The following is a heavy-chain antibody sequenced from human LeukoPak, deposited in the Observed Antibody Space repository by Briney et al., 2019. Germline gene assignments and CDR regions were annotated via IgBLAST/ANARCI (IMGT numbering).Heavy chain of an antibody. CDR2: MYYSGST. V-gene: IGHV4-59*01. Sequence: PSETLSLTCTVSGGSISGDFWSWNRQPPGKGLEWIGYMYYSGSTDYNPSLKSRVTMSMDTSKNQFSLKLYSVTAADTAVYYCARHSIAAATDDAFDIWGQGTMVTVSS. CDR1: GGSISGDF. J-gene: IGHJ3*02. D-gene: IGHD6-13*01. CDR3: ARHSIAAATDDAFDI.